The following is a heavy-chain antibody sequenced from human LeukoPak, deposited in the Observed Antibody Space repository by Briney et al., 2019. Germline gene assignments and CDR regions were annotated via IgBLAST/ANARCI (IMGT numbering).Heavy chain of an antibody. D-gene: IGHD6-19*01. CDR2: INHSGST. Sequence: SETLSLTCAVYGGSFSGYYWSWIRQPPGKGLEWIGEINHSGSTNYNLSLKSRVTISVDTSKNQFSLKLSSVTAADTAMYYCAGLVDLGGWFDPWGQGTLVTVSS. CDR3: AGLVDLGGWFDP. V-gene: IGHV4-34*01. CDR1: GGSFSGYY. J-gene: IGHJ5*02.